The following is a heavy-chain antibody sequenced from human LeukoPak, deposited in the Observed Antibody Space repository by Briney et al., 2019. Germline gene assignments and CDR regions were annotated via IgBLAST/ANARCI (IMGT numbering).Heavy chain of an antibody. CDR3: ARDSYGDYNWFDP. D-gene: IGHD4-17*01. Sequence: ASVKVSCKASGYTFNTYGITWVRQAPGQGPEWMGWISGYNGKTKYAQKLQDRVTMTTDTSTTTAYMELSRLRSDDTAVYYCARDSYGDYNWFDPWGQGTLVTVSS. V-gene: IGHV1-18*01. CDR2: ISGYNGKT. CDR1: GYTFNTYG. J-gene: IGHJ5*02.